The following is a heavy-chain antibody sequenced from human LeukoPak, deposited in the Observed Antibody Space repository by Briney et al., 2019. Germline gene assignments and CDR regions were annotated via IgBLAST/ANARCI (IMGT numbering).Heavy chain of an antibody. Sequence: GGSLRLSCAASGFTFSSFPMHWVRQAPGKGLEWVSYISSSSSSRYYADSVKGRFTISRDNAKNSLYLQMNNLRAEDTAVYYCVRRPEAGDYWGQGTLVTVSS. D-gene: IGHD6-13*01. CDR2: ISSSSSSR. J-gene: IGHJ4*02. CDR3: VRRPEAGDY. V-gene: IGHV3-48*04. CDR1: GFTFSSFP.